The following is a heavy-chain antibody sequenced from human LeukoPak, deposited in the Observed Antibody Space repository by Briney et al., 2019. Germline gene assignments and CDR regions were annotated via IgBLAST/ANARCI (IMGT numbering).Heavy chain of an antibody. J-gene: IGHJ4*02. CDR2: ISYDGTKT. V-gene: IGHV3-30*04. D-gene: IGHD3-10*01. CDR3: EREWFGESN. Sequence: GRSLRLSCAPSGFTFSSSNMHWVRQSPGKGLEWVALISYDGTKTYYAESVKGRFTISRDNSKNTLFLQMNSPSAEDTAMYYCEREWFGESNWGQGTLVTVSS. CDR1: GFTFSSSN.